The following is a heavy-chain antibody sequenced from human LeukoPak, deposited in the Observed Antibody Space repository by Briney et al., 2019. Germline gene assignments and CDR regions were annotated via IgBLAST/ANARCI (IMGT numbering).Heavy chain of an antibody. V-gene: IGHV1-69*13. CDR2: IIPIVGSA. CDR1: GGTFSSYA. Sequence: ASVKVSCKASGGTFSSYAISWVRQAPGKALEWKGGIIPIVGSANYAQKFQGRVTITADESTSTAYMELSSLRSEDTAVYYCATRKLGYCSGGSCSSLRINWFDPWGQGTLVTVSS. CDR3: ATRKLGYCSGGSCSSLRINWFDP. J-gene: IGHJ5*02. D-gene: IGHD2-15*01.